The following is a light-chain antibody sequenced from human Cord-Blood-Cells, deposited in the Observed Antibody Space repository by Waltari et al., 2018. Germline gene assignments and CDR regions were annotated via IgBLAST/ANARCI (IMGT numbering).Light chain of an antibody. CDR1: SSDVGGYNY. V-gene: IGLV2-11*01. J-gene: IGLJ1*01. CDR3: CSYAGSYTFYV. CDR2: DVS. Sequence: QSALTQPRSVSGSPGQSVTISCTGTSSDVGGYNYVSWYQQHPGKAPKLMIYDVSKRPSWVPDRFSGSKSGNTASLTISGLQAEDDADYYCCSYAGSYTFYVFGTGTKVTVL.